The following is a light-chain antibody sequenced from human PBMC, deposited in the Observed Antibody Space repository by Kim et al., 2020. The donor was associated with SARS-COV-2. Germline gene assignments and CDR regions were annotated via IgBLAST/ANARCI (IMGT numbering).Light chain of an antibody. V-gene: IGLV10-54*01. Sequence: QTATLTCTGNSNNVGNQGAAWLQQHQGHPPKLLSCRNNNRPSGISERLSASRSGNTASLTITGLQPEDEADYYCSVWDSSLSAWVFGGGTQLTVL. J-gene: IGLJ3*02. CDR3: SVWDSSLSAWV. CDR2: RNN. CDR1: SNNVGNQG.